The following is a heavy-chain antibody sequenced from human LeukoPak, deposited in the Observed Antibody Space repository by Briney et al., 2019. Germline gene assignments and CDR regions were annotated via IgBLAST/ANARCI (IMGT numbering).Heavy chain of an antibody. CDR2: IKQDGSEK. D-gene: IGHD5-12*01. Sequence: PGGSLRLSCAASGFTFSSYWMSWVRQAPGKGLEWVANIKQDGSEKYYVDSVKGRFTISRDNAKNSLYLQMNSLRAEDTAVYYCARSPGGYSGPFAYWGQGTLVTVSS. V-gene: IGHV3-7*01. CDR3: ARSPGGYSGPFAY. CDR1: GFTFSSYW. J-gene: IGHJ4*02.